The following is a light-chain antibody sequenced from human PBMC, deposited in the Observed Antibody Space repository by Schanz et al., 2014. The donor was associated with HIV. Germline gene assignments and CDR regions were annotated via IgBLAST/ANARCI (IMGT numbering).Light chain of an antibody. J-gene: IGKJ1*01. CDR1: QSVCSN. CDR2: GAS. V-gene: IGKV3-20*01. Sequence: EIVMTQSPATLSVSPGERATLSCRASQSVCSNLASHHQKPGQAPSLLIFGASIRTTGIPDRFSGSGSGTDFTLTITRLEPEDFAVYYCHQYGSSPRTFGQGTKVEI. CDR3: HQYGSSPRT.